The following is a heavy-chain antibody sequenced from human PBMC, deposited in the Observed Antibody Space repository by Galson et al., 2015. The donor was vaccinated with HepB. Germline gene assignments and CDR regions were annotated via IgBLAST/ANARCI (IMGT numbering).Heavy chain of an antibody. CDR1: GYSFTSYW. D-gene: IGHD3-22*01. J-gene: IGHJ3*02. CDR3: ARMYYYDSSGYYGGAFDI. CDR2: IYPGDSDT. V-gene: IGHV5-51*03. Sequence: QSGAEVKKPGESLKISCKGSGYSFTSYWIGWVRQMPGKGLEWMGIIYPGDSDTRYSPSFQGQVTISADKSISTAYLQWSSLKASDTAMYYCARMYYYDSSGYYGGAFDIWGQGTMVTVSS.